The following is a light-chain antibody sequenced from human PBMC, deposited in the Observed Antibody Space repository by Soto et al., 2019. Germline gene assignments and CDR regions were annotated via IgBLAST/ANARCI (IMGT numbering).Light chain of an antibody. V-gene: IGKV3-15*01. J-gene: IGKJ4*01. CDR2: GAS. CDR3: QQYNNWPL. Sequence: EIVLTHSPATLSLSPCERATLSPRASQSVSSYLAWYQQKPGQAPRLLIYGASTRATGIPARFSGSGSGTEFTLTISSLQSEDFAVYYCQQYNNWPLFGGGTKVDIK. CDR1: QSVSSY.